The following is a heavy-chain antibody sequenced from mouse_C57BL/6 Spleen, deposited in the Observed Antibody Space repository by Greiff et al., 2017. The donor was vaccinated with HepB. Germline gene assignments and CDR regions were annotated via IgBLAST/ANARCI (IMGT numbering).Heavy chain of an antibody. Sequence: VRLQQSGAELVRPGASVTLSCKASGYTFTDYEMHWVKQTPVHGLEWIGAIDPETGGTAYNQKFKGKAILTADKSSSTAYMELRSLTSEDSAVYYCTRQGRQLRLVKYAMDYWGQGTSVTVSS. D-gene: IGHD3-2*02. J-gene: IGHJ4*01. CDR1: GYTFTDYE. CDR3: TRQGRQLRLVKYAMDY. CDR2: IDPETGGT. V-gene: IGHV1-15*01.